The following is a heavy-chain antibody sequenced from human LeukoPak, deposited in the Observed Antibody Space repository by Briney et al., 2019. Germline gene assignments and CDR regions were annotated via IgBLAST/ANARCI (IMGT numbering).Heavy chain of an antibody. D-gene: IGHD3-22*01. CDR2: IYYSGST. Sequence: SETLSLTSTVSGGSISSYYWSWIRQPPGKGLEWIGYIYYSGSTNYNPSLKSRVTISVDTSKNQFSLKLSSVTAADTAVYYCARGSRYSSRYYGYWGQGTLVTVSS. CDR3: ARGSRYSSRYYGY. V-gene: IGHV4-59*01. J-gene: IGHJ4*02. CDR1: GGSISSYY.